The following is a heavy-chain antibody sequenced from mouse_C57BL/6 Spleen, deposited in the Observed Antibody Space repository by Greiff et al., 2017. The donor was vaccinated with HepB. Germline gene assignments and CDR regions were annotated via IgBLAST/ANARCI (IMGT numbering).Heavy chain of an antibody. D-gene: IGHD2-4*01. Sequence: DVHLVESGGDLVKPGGSLKLSCAASGFTFSSYGMSWVRQTPDKRLEWVATISSGGSYTYYPDSVKGRFTISRDNAKNTLYLQMSSLKSEDTAMYYCARRDYDAACWGQGTLVTVSA. CDR3: ARRDYDAAC. J-gene: IGHJ3*01. CDR1: GFTFSSYG. CDR2: ISSGGSYT. V-gene: IGHV5-6*01.